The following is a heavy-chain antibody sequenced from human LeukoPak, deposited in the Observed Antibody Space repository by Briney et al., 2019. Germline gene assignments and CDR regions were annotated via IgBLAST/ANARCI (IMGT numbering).Heavy chain of an antibody. CDR2: IHYSGST. J-gene: IGHJ4*02. CDR3: ARDIREVGDSHYFDY. D-gene: IGHD1-26*01. V-gene: IGHV4-59*01. CDR1: GLSITTYY. Sequence: KPSETLALTCTVSGLSITTYYWRWIRQPPGEGLEWIGLIHYSGSTTYNPSLNSRVTISIDTSKNQFSLHLSSVTGADTAVYYCARDIREVGDSHYFDYWGQGALVTVTS.